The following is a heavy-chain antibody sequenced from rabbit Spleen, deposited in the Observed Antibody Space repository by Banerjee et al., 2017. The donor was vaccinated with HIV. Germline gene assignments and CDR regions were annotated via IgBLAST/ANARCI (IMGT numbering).Heavy chain of an antibody. J-gene: IGHJ6*01. CDR3: ARDAGTSFSTYGMDL. V-gene: IGHV1S40*01. D-gene: IGHD8-1*01. Sequence: QQLVESGGGLVKPGASLTVTCTASGFDFSRGYDMCWVRQAPGKGLEWIGCIATITGKTFYATWAKGRFTISRASSTTVFLQVTRLTVADTATYFCARDAGTSFSTYGMDLWGPGTLVTVS. CDR1: GFDFSRGYD. CDR2: IATITGKT.